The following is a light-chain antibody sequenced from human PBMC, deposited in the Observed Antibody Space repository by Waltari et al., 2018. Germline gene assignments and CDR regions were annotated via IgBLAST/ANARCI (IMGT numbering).Light chain of an antibody. CDR1: NSNVDILHL. V-gene: IGLV2-23*02. CDR3: CSFAGYGIYV. J-gene: IGLJ1*01. CDR2: GIS. Sequence: QSALTQPASVSGSPGQSITISCTAVNSNVDILHLVSWYQHHPGRNPRLLIYGISQRPSVISNRFSGSKSGNTASLTISGLQPEYEADYFCCSFAGYGIYVFGSGTQVSVL.